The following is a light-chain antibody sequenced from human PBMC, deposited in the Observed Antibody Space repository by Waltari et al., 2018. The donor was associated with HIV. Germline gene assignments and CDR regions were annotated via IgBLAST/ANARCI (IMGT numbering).Light chain of an antibody. Sequence: QSVLTQPPSTSGTPGQRVTIPCSGSNSKIGRKTVNWYQQVPGEPPKLLIYSNDQRPSGVPDRFSGSKSDTSASLAISGLQSEDETDYYCASWDDSLNGVVFGGGTKLTAL. CDR1: NSKIGRKT. J-gene: IGLJ2*01. CDR2: SND. V-gene: IGLV1-44*01. CDR3: ASWDDSLNGVV.